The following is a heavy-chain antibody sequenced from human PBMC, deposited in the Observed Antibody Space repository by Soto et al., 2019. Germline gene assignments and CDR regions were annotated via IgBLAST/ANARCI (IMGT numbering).Heavy chain of an antibody. CDR3: ARDWGSGFYHFDH. V-gene: IGHV4-38-2*02. D-gene: IGHD6-19*01. CDR1: GYSISIGFS. CDR2: VSHSGST. Sequence: PSETLSLTCAVSGYSISIGFSWGWIRQPPGRGLEWIGSVSHSGSTYYNASLRSRVTISVDTSKNQFSLRLSSVTAADTAMYYCARDWGSGFYHFDHWGQGTLVTVSS. J-gene: IGHJ4*02.